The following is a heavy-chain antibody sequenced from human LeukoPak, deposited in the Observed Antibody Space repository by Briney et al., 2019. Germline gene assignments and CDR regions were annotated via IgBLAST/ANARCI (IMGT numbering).Heavy chain of an antibody. V-gene: IGHV3-23*01. Sequence: GGSLRLSCAASGFTFSDYYMSWIRQVPGKGLEWVSAISDSGGRTYYADSVKGRFTISRDNSKNTLYVHMDSLRAEDTAVYYCAKDRRVGASKGLGAFDIWGQGTMVTVSS. J-gene: IGHJ3*02. D-gene: IGHD1-26*01. CDR2: ISDSGGRT. CDR1: GFTFSDYY. CDR3: AKDRRVGASKGLGAFDI.